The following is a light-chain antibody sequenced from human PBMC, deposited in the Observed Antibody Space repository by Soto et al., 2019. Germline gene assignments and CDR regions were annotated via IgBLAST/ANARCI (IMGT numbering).Light chain of an antibody. Sequence: QSVLTQPASMSGSPGQSITISCSGTSSDVGGDNYVSWYQQPPGTAHKLIIYEVSHRPSGASNHFSGYKSGNTSSLTISGPQAEDEADYYCSSYTPTSKPCVFGTWTKVT. V-gene: IGLV2-14*01. J-gene: IGLJ1*01. CDR2: EVS. CDR3: SSYTPTSKPCV. CDR1: SSDVGGDNY.